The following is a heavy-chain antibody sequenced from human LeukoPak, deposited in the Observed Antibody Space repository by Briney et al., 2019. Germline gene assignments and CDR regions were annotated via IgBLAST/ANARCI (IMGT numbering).Heavy chain of an antibody. CDR1: GGSISSYY. D-gene: IGHD5-18*01. CDR3: ARMPYSYGLDI. CDR2: IYYSGST. Sequence: ASETLSLTCTVSGGSISSYYWSWIRQPLGKGLEWIGYIYYSGSTNYNPSLKSRVTISVDTSKNQFSLKLSSVTAADTAVYYCARMPYSYGLDIWGQGTMVTVSS. J-gene: IGHJ3*02. V-gene: IGHV4-59*12.